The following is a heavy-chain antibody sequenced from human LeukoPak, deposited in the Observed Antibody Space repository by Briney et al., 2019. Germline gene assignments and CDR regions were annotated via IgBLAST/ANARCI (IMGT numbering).Heavy chain of an antibody. Sequence: GEALQVSCKGSGYSFTSYWIGWVRPMPGKGLEWRGIIYPGDSDTRYSPSFQGQVTISADKSISTAYLQWSSLKASDTAMYYCARRIGSYGHFDYWGQGTLVTVSS. J-gene: IGHJ4*02. D-gene: IGHD2-15*01. CDR2: IYPGDSDT. V-gene: IGHV5-51*01. CDR1: GYSFTSYW. CDR3: ARRIGSYGHFDY.